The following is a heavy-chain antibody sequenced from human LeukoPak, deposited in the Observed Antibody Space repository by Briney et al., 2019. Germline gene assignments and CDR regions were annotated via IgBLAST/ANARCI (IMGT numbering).Heavy chain of an antibody. CDR3: ARISAAGSFYYFYGMDV. CDR2: IYYSGST. D-gene: IGHD6-13*01. Sequence: SETLSLTCTVSGGSISSYYWSWIRQPPGKGLEWVGDIYYSGSTNYNPSLKSRVTISVDTSKNQFSLKLSSVTAADTAVHYCARISAAGSFYYFYGMDVWGQGTTVTVSS. J-gene: IGHJ6*02. CDR1: GGSISSYY. V-gene: IGHV4-59*01.